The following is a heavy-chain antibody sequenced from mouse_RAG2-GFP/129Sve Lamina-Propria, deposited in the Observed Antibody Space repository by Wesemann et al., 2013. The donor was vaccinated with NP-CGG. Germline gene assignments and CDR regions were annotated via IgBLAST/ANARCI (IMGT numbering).Heavy chain of an antibody. Sequence: DVQLQESGPGMVKPSQSLSLTCTVTGYSITSGYDWHWIRHFPGNKLEWMGYISYSGSTNYNPSLKSRISITHDTSKNQFFLKLNSVTTEDTATYYCARGSIDSSGYGYFDYWGQGTTLTVSS. D-gene: IGHD3-2*01. CDR3: ARGSIDSSGYGYFDY. CDR2: ISYSGST. V-gene: IGHV3-1*01. CDR1: GYSITSGYD. J-gene: IGHJ2*01.